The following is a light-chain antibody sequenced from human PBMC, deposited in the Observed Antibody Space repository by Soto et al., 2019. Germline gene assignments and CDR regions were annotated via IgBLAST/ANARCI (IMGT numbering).Light chain of an antibody. J-gene: IGLJ2*01. V-gene: IGLV1-40*01. CDR1: SSNIGAGYD. CDR3: QSYDTSLSGSV. Sequence: QSVLTQPPSVSGAPGQRVTISCTGSSSNIGAGYDVHWYQQLPGTAPKLLISGNSNRPSGVSDRFSGSKSGTSASLAITGLQAEDEADYYCQSYDTSLSGSVFGGGTKVTVL. CDR2: GNS.